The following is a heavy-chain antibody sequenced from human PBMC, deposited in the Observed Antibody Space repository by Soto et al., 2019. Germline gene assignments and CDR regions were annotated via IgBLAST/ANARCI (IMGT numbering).Heavy chain of an antibody. J-gene: IGHJ6*02. Sequence: QITLKESGPTLVKPTQTLTLTCTFSGFSLSTTGVGVGWIRQPPGKALEWLALIYWDDDKRYNPSLKSRLTITKDTSKSQXXLXMXXMDPVDTATYYCVQSRCGGDCLQSYSSHSYYGLDVWGQGTTVTVSS. V-gene: IGHV2-5*02. D-gene: IGHD2-21*01. CDR3: VQSRCGGDCLQSYSSHSYYGLDV. CDR1: GFSLSTTGVG. CDR2: IYWDDDK.